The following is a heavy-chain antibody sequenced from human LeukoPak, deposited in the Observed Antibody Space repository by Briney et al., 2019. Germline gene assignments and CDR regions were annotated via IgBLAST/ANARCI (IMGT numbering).Heavy chain of an antibody. CDR3: ARSRRYCSGGSCFDDDFDY. J-gene: IGHJ4*02. D-gene: IGHD2-15*01. CDR2: IYYSGST. V-gene: IGHV4-31*03. CDR1: GGSISSGGYY. Sequence: SQTLSLTCTVSGGSISSGGYYWSWIRQHPGQGLEWIGYIYYSGSTYYNPSLKSRVTISVDTSKNQFSLKLSSVTAADTAVYYCARSRRYCSGGSCFDDDFDYWGQGTLVTVSS.